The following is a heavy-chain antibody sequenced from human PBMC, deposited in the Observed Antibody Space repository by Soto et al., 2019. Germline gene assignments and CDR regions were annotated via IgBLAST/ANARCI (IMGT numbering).Heavy chain of an antibody. D-gene: IGHD1-26*01. V-gene: IGHV1-69*02. CDR3: ARLRPPDHGSYYYYYYMDV. J-gene: IGHJ6*03. Sequence: SVKVSCKASGGTFSSYTISWVRQAPGQGLEWMGRIIPILGIANYAQKFQGRVTITADKSTSTAYMELSSLRSEDTAVYYCARLRPPDHGSYYYYYYMDVWSKGTTVTVSS. CDR2: IIPILGIA. CDR1: GGTFSSYT.